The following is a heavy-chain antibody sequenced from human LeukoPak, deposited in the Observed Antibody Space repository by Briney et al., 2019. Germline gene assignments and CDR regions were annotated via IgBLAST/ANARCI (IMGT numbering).Heavy chain of an antibody. Sequence: GGSLRLPCAASGFTFGSYAMSWVRRAPGKGLEWVAVLWYDGRNKYYADSVKGRFTIARDNSKNTLYLQMNSLRAEDTAVYYCARDLEYYYGSGSINWFDPWGQGTLVTVSS. CDR2: LWYDGRNK. V-gene: IGHV3-33*08. CDR1: GFTFGSYA. D-gene: IGHD3-10*01. J-gene: IGHJ5*02. CDR3: ARDLEYYYGSGSINWFDP.